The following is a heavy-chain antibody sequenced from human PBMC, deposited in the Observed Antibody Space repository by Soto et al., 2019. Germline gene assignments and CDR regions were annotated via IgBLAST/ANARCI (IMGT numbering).Heavy chain of an antibody. D-gene: IGHD3-10*01. V-gene: IGHV3-53*01. CDR3: ARDFRVRGVPRGYGMDV. CDR2: IYSGGST. CDR1: GFTVSSNY. J-gene: IGHJ6*02. Sequence: GSLRLSCAASGFTVSSNYMSWVRQAPGKGLEWVSVIYSGGSTYYADSVKGRFTISRDNSKNTLYLQMNSLRAEDTAVYYCARDFRVRGVPRGYGMDVWGQGTTVTVSS.